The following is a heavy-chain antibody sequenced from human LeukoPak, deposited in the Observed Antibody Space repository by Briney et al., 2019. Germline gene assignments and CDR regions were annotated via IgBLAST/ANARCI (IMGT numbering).Heavy chain of an antibody. Sequence: GGSLRLSCAASGFTVSSNYMSWVRQAPGKGLEWVSVIYSGGSTYYADSVKGLFTSSRDNTKNTLYLQLNSLRAEDTAVYDCAKGRDGSGYYRFDYWGQGTLVTVSS. J-gene: IGHJ4*02. D-gene: IGHD3-22*01. CDR1: GFTVSSNY. CDR3: AKGRDGSGYYRFDY. CDR2: IYSGGST. V-gene: IGHV3-53*01.